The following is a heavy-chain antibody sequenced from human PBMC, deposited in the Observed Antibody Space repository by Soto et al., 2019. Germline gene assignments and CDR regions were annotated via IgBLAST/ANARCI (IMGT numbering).Heavy chain of an antibody. CDR3: AKNETTRPWFEP. CDR2: IYYIATT. D-gene: IGHD1-1*01. J-gene: IGHJ5*02. V-gene: IGHV4-31*03. Sequence: SETLSLTCTVSGGSIRNGYCYWSWIRQLPGKGLEWIGNIYYIATTSYNPSLKSRVTISIDTSKNQFSLKLRSVVAADTAIYYCAKNETTRPWFEPWGQGTLVTVSS. CDR1: GGSIRNGYCY.